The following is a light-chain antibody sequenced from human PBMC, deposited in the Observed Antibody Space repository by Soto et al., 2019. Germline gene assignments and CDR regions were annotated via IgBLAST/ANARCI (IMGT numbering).Light chain of an antibody. CDR1: QSVLSSSNHKNY. Sequence: DIVMTQSPDSLAVSLGERATINCKSSQSVLSSSNHKNYLAWYQQKPGQPPKLLIDWASTRESGVPDRFSGSGSGTDFTLTISSLQAEDGAVYYCQQYYSTPPITFGQGTRLEIK. V-gene: IGKV4-1*01. CDR3: QQYYSTPPIT. CDR2: WAS. J-gene: IGKJ5*01.